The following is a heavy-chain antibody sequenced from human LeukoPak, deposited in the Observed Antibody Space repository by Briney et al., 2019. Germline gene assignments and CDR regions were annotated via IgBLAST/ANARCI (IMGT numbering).Heavy chain of an antibody. J-gene: IGHJ4*02. CDR2: INHSGST. D-gene: IGHD3-10*01. CDR1: GGSFSGYY. V-gene: IGHV4-34*01. CDR3: ARAQNTMVRGVTSFDY. Sequence: SETLSLTCAVYGGSFSGYYWSWIRQPPGKGLEWIGEINHSGSTNYNPSLKSRVTISVDTSKNQFSLKLSSVTAADTAVYYCARAQNTMVRGVTSFDYWGQGTLVTVSS.